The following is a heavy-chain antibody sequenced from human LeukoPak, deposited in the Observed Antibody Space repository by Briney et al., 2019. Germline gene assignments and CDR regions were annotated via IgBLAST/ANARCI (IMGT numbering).Heavy chain of an antibody. CDR2: ISDDGRHN. CDR1: GFTSSTYA. V-gene: IGHV3-30*04. J-gene: IGHJ4*02. D-gene: IGHD6-19*01. CDR3: TTAPDSSGCSY. Sequence: GGSLRLSCAASGFTSSTYAMNWVRQAPGKGLEWVAVISDDGRHNYYADSVKGRFTISRDNSKSTLYLQMNSLKTEDTAVYYCTTAPDSSGCSYWGQGTLVTVSS.